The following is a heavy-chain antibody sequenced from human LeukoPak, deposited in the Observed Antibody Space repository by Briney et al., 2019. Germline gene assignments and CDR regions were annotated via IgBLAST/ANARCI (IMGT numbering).Heavy chain of an antibody. CDR3: AREYYYDSSGYYYRLFDY. D-gene: IGHD3-22*01. J-gene: IGHJ4*02. Sequence: GASVKVSCKASGGTFSSYAISWVRQAPGQGLEWMGWINPNSGGTNYAQKFQGRVTMTRDTSISTAYMELSRLRSDDTAVYYCAREYYYDSSGYYYRLFDYWGQGTLVTVSS. CDR1: GGTFSSYA. CDR2: INPNSGGT. V-gene: IGHV1-2*02.